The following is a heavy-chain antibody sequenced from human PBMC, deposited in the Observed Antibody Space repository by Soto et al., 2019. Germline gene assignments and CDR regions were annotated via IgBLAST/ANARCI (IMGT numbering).Heavy chain of an antibody. CDR3: ARLIGEGYSGTYGLDY. CDR2: IIPLFGTT. CDR1: GGTFNNYA. J-gene: IGHJ4*02. Sequence: QVQLVQSGAEVKKPGSSVKVSCKASGGTFNNYAISWVRQAPGQGLEWMGGIIPLFGTTNYAQKLQGRVTITADKSTSTAYMELSSLRSDDTAVYYCARLIGEGYSGTYGLDYWGQGTLVTVSS. V-gene: IGHV1-69*06. D-gene: IGHD1-26*01.